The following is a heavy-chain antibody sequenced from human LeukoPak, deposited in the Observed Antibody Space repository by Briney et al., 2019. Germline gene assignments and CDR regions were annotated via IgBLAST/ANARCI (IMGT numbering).Heavy chain of an antibody. CDR2: INSDGSNI. V-gene: IGHV3-74*01. Sequence: GGSLRLSCAASRFTFSNYWMHWVRQAPGKGLVWVSRINSDGSNIGYADSVKGRFTISRDNAKNTLYLQMNSLRAEDTAVYYCARDIAVAGNYYYGMDVWGQGTTVTVSS. CDR1: RFTFSNYW. CDR3: ARDIAVAGNYYYGMDV. D-gene: IGHD6-19*01. J-gene: IGHJ6*02.